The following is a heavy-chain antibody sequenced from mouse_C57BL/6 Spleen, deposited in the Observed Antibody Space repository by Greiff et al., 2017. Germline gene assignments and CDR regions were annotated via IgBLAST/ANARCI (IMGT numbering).Heavy chain of an antibody. CDR3: ARSTGRYFDD. Sequence: VQLQQSGPELVKPGASVKISCKASGYAFSSSWMNWVKQRPGKGLEWIGRIYPGDGDTNYNGKFKGKATLTADKSSSTAYLQLSSLTSEDSAVYFCARSTGRYFDDWGQGTTLTVSS. D-gene: IGHD4-1*01. V-gene: IGHV1-82*01. CDR1: GYAFSSSW. CDR2: IYPGDGDT. J-gene: IGHJ2*01.